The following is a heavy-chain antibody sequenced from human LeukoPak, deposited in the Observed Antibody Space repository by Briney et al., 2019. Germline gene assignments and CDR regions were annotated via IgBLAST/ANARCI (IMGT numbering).Heavy chain of an antibody. CDR2: IIPIFGTA. CDR1: GGTFSSYA. Sequence: SVKVSCKASGGTFSSYAISWVRQAPGQGLEWMGGIIPIFGTANYAQKFQGRVTITADESTSTAYMELSSLRSEDTAVYYCARDLRLVTDYYYYMDVWGKGTTVTVSS. D-gene: IGHD3-9*01. J-gene: IGHJ6*03. V-gene: IGHV1-69*01. CDR3: ARDLRLVTDYYYYMDV.